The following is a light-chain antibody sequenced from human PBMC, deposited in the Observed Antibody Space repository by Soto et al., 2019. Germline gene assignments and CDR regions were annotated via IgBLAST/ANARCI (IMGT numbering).Light chain of an antibody. Sequence: EIVLTQSPGTLSLSPGERATLSCRASQSVSSGLAWYQQKPGQAPRLLIYDASTRATDIPDRFSGGGSGTDFTLTINRLEPEDFAVYYCQQYGGSPWTFGQGSKVEIK. J-gene: IGKJ1*01. V-gene: IGKV3-20*01. CDR1: QSVSSG. CDR2: DAS. CDR3: QQYGGSPWT.